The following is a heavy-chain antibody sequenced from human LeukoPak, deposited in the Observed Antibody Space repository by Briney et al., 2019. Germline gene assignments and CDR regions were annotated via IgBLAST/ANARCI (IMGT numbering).Heavy chain of an antibody. D-gene: IGHD5-24*01. CDR1: GGSISSSSYY. CDR2: IYYSGST. Sequence: PSETLSLTCTVSGGSISSSSYYWGWIRQPPGKGLEWIGSIYYSGSTYYNPSLKSRVTISVDTSKNQFSLKLSSMTAADTAVYYCVRDGYITPYYFDYWGQGTLVTVSS. CDR3: VRDGYITPYYFDY. V-gene: IGHV4-39*07. J-gene: IGHJ4*02.